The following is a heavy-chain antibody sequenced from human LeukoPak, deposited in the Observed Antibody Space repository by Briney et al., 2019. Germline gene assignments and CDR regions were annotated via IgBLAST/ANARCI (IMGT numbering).Heavy chain of an antibody. Sequence: ASVKVSCKASGYTFTSYDINWVRQATGQGLEWMGWMNPNSGKTGYAQKFQGRVTMTRNTSISTAYMELSSLRSEDTAVYYCARKDIVVVPAATTYYYYYYMDVWGKGTTVTVSS. J-gene: IGHJ6*03. D-gene: IGHD2-2*01. CDR2: MNPNSGKT. CDR3: ARKDIVVVPAATTYYYYYYMDV. CDR1: GYTFTSYD. V-gene: IGHV1-8*01.